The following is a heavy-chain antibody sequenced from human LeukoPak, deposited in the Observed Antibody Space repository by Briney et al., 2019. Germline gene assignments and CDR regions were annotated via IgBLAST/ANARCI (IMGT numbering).Heavy chain of an antibody. V-gene: IGHV1-8*01. CDR3: ARVHYGGNVDAFDI. J-gene: IGHJ3*02. CDR1: GYTFTSYD. CDR2: MNPNSGNT. D-gene: IGHD4-23*01. Sequence: ASVKVSCKASGYTFTSYDINWVRQATGQGVEWMGWMNPNSGNTGYAQKFQGRVTMTRNTSISTAYMELSSLRSEDMAVYYCARVHYGGNVDAFDIWGQGTMVTVSS.